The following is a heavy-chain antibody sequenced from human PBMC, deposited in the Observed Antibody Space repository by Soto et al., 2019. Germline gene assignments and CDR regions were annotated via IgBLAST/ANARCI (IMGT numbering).Heavy chain of an antibody. D-gene: IGHD6-13*01. CDR3: ARDFGSSWWIDAFDI. Sequence: GGSLRLSCAASGFTFSSYAMHWARQAPGKGLEWVAVISYDGSNKYYADSVKGRFTISRDNSKNTLYLQMNSLRAEDTAVYYCARDFGSSWWIDAFDIWGQGTMVTVSS. J-gene: IGHJ3*02. CDR2: ISYDGSNK. CDR1: GFTFSSYA. V-gene: IGHV3-30-3*01.